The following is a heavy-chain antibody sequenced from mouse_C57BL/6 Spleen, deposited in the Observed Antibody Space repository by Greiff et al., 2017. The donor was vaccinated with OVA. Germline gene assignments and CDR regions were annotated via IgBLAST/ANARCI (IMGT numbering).Heavy chain of an antibody. CDR1: GYTFTDYY. CDR2: INPYNGGT. V-gene: IGHV1-19*01. Sequence: VQLQQSGPVLVKPGASVKMSCKASGYTFTDYYMNWVKQSHGKSLEWIGVINPYNGGTSYNQKFKGKATLTVDKSSSTAYMELNSLTSEDSAVYYWASEWNYYGSSPFAYWGQGTLVTVSA. CDR3: ASEWNYYGSSPFAY. D-gene: IGHD1-1*01. J-gene: IGHJ3*01.